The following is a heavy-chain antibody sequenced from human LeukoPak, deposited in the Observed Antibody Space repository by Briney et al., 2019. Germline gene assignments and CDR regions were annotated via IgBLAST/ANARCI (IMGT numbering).Heavy chain of an antibody. CDR2: IKQDGSEK. CDR1: GFTFSSYW. J-gene: IGHJ3*02. V-gene: IGHV3-7*01. CDR3: GRQGGVFEM. Sequence: GGSLRLSCAASGFTFSSYWMSWVRQVPGKGLEWVANIKQDGSEKDYLDSVKGRFTISRDNAKNSLYLQMNSLRVEDTAVYHCGRQGGVFEMGGKGTMVSVSS. D-gene: IGHD3-16*01.